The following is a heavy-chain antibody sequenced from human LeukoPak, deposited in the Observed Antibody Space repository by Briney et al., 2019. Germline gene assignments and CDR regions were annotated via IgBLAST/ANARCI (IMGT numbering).Heavy chain of an antibody. CDR2: ISGSGGST. CDR1: GFTFSSYA. CDR3: AKSALRFLEWLDTYYFDY. V-gene: IGHV3-23*01. D-gene: IGHD3-3*01. J-gene: IGHJ4*02. Sequence: PGGSLRPSCAASGFTFSSYAMTWVRQAPGKGLEWVSAISGSGGSTYYADSVKGRFTISRDNSKNTLYLQMNSLRAEDTAVYYCAKSALRFLEWLDTYYFDYWGQGTLVTVSS.